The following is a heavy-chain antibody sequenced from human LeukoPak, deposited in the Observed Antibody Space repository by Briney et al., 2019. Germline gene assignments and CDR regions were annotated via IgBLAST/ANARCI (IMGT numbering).Heavy chain of an antibody. CDR1: RGSISSYY. CDR3: ARDRYYYDSSGYLFDY. CDR2: IYTSGST. D-gene: IGHD3-22*01. Sequence: SETLSLTCTVSRGSISSYYWSWIRQPAGKGLEWIGRIYTSGSTNYNPSLKSRVTMSVDTSKNQFSLKLSSVTAADTAVYYCARDRYYYDSSGYLFDYWGQGTLVTVSS. V-gene: IGHV4-4*07. J-gene: IGHJ4*02.